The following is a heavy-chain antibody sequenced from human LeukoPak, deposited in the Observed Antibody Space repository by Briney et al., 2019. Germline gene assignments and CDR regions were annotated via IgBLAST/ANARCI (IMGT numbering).Heavy chain of an antibody. V-gene: IGHV3-48*02. J-gene: IGHJ4*02. CDR2: ISGSGSSI. CDR1: GFTFSTYF. D-gene: IGHD6-13*01. CDR3: AKDLGSSSWYYFDY. Sequence: GGSLRLSCAASGFTFSTYFMNWVRQAPGKGLEWVAYISGSGSSISYADSVKGRFTISRDNANRSLYLQMSSLRDEDTAVYYCAKDLGSSSWYYFDYWGQGTQVTVSS.